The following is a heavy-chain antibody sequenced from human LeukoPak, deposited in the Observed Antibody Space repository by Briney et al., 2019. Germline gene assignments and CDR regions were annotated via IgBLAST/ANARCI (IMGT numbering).Heavy chain of an antibody. CDR1: GFTFSDHY. CDR3: ARDWGLAGGNLHSTSFAY. Sequence: GGSLRLSCAASGFTFSDHYMSWIRQAPGKGLGCVSYISSSGTTIYYADSVKGRITISRDNAKNSLYLQMNSLRAEDTAVYYCARDWGLAGGNLHSTSFAYWGQGTLATVSS. CDR2: ISSSGTTI. J-gene: IGHJ4*02. V-gene: IGHV3-11*01. D-gene: IGHD6-6*01.